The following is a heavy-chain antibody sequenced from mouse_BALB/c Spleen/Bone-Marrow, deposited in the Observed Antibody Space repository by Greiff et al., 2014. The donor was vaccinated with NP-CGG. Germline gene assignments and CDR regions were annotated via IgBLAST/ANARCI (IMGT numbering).Heavy chain of an antibody. J-gene: IGHJ2*01. CDR3: AREMVFDITTVVATGGYYFDY. D-gene: IGHD1-1*01. Sequence: VQVVESGAELVKPGASLKLSCKASGYTFTSYWMHWVKQRPGQGLEWIGEINPSNGRANYNEKFKSKATLTVDKSSSTAYMQLSSLTSEDSAVYYCAREMVFDITTVVATGGYYFDYWGQGTTLTVSS. CDR1: GYTFTSYW. V-gene: IGHV1S81*02. CDR2: INPSNGRA.